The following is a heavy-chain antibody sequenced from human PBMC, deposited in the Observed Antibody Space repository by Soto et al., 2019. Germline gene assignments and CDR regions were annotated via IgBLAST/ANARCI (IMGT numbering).Heavy chain of an antibody. D-gene: IGHD3-9*01. CDR1: GGSISSSSYY. CDR2: NYYSGST. Sequence: QLQLQESGPGLVKPSETLSLTCTVSGGSISSSSYYWGWIRQPPGKGLEWIGSNYYSGSTYYSPSLKRRVAISVDTSKNQFSLKLSSVSAADTAVYYCARHGDLDDILTGYYRPYFDYWGQGTLVTVSS. J-gene: IGHJ4*02. V-gene: IGHV4-39*01. CDR3: ARHGDLDDILTGYYRPYFDY.